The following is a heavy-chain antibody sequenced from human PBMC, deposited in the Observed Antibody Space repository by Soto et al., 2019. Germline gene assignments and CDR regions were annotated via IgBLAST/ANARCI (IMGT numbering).Heavy chain of an antibody. J-gene: IGHJ4*02. CDR3: ARVGSPGYCSGGFCPPPDY. Sequence: EVQLVESGGGLVKPGGSLRLSCAASGFTFSTSTMNWVRQAPGQGLEWLSSISSTSTYTYYAASVRGRFTISRDNAKNSLYLQMNSLPAEDTAVYSCARVGSPGYCSGGFCPPPDYWGQGTLVTVSS. CDR2: ISSTSTYT. V-gene: IGHV3-21*02. CDR1: GFTFSTST. D-gene: IGHD2-15*01.